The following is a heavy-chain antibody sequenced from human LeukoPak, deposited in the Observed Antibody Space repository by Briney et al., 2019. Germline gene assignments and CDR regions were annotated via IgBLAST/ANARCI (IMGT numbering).Heavy chain of an antibody. V-gene: IGHV1-2*02. CDR3: ARDREMATRLHDAFDF. J-gene: IGHJ3*01. CDR2: INPNSGGT. CDR1: GYTFTGYY. D-gene: IGHD5-24*01. Sequence: ASVKVSCKASGYTFTGYYMHWVRQAPGQGLEWMGWINPNSGGTNYAQKFQGRVTMTRDTSISTAYMELSRLRSDDTAVYYCARDREMATRLHDAFDFWGQGTMVTVSS.